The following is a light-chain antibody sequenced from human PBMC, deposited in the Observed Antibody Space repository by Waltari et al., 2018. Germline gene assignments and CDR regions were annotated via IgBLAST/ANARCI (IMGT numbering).Light chain of an antibody. V-gene: IGLV8-61*01. Sequence: QTVVTQEPSLSVSPGGTVTLTCTLSSGSVSTTSYATWYQQTPGKPPRTLVYKGNARSSGVPDRFSGAILGNKAALTITGAQADDESDYYCALYMGSGIWVFGGGTKLTVL. CDR1: SGSVSTTSY. CDR2: KGN. CDR3: ALYMGSGIWV. J-gene: IGLJ3*02.